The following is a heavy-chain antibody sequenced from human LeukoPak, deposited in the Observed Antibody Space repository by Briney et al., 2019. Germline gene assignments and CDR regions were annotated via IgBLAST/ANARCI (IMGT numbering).Heavy chain of an antibody. D-gene: IGHD1-14*01. Sequence: GGSLRLSCAASGFTFSSSAMTWVRQAPGKGLEWVGFIRTKVYGGTTEYAASVKGRFTISRDDSKSIAYLQMNTLKTEDTAVYYCTKGPTGDSWGQGTLVTVSS. V-gene: IGHV3-49*04. CDR2: IRTKVYGGTT. CDR3: TKGPTGDS. CDR1: GFTFSSSA. J-gene: IGHJ4*02.